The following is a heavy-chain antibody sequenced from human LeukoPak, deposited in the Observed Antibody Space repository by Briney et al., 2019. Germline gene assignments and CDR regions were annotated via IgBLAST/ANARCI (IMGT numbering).Heavy chain of an antibody. D-gene: IGHD3-10*01. V-gene: IGHV3-21*01. Sequence: GGTLRLSCAASGFTFSTFAMIWVRQPPGKGLEWVSSISSSSSYIYYADSVKGRFTISRDNAKNPLYLQMNSLRAEDTAVYYCARYSPGGRGVIGFDYWGQGTLVTVSS. CDR2: ISSSSSYI. J-gene: IGHJ4*02. CDR1: GFTFSTFA. CDR3: ARYSPGGRGVIGFDY.